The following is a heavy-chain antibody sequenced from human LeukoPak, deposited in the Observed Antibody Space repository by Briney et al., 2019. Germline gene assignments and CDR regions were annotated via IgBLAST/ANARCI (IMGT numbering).Heavy chain of an antibody. Sequence: ASVKVSCNASAGTFSSYAINWVRQPTGQGLEWMGWMNPKSGYTGSAQQFQGRVTFTRSTSMSTAYMELSSLTSEDTAVYYCATVNGSPDYWGRGTLVTVSS. CDR1: AGTFSSYA. CDR2: MNPKSGYT. D-gene: IGHD2-15*01. CDR3: ATVNGSPDY. V-gene: IGHV1-8*03. J-gene: IGHJ4*02.